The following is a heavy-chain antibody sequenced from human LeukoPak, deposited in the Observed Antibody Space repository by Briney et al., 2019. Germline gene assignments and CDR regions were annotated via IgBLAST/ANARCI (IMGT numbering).Heavy chain of an antibody. D-gene: IGHD3-10*01. CDR2: ITGSGDGT. CDR1: GFTFSNYA. V-gene: IGHV3-23*01. CDR3: VKGFVHPTYYFDY. Sequence: SGGSLRLSCAASGFTFSNYATMWVRQAPGKRLEWVSSITGSGDGTYYADSVRGRFTISRDNSENTLYLQLNSLRAEETAVYFCVKGFVHPTYYFDYWGQGTLVTVSS. J-gene: IGHJ4*02.